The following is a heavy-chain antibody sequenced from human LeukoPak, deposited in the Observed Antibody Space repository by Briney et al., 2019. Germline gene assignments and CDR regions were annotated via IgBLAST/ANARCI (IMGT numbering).Heavy chain of an antibody. V-gene: IGHV3-11*01. J-gene: IGHJ5*01. Sequence: GGPLRLSCAASGFTFSDSYMSWIRQAPGEGLDWLACISSSGHTIYYAESVRGRFTISRDNAKNSLYLQLNSLRPEDTAVYYCAQTGRNNYFDSWGQGTLDTVSS. CDR3: AQTGRNNYFDS. CDR1: GFTFSDSY. CDR2: ISSSGHTI.